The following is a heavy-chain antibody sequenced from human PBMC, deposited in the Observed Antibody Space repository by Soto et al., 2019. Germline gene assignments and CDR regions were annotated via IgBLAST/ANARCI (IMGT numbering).Heavy chain of an antibody. CDR2: ISPNSGNI. V-gene: IGHV1-18*01. Sequence: QVHLVQSGAEVKKPGASVNVSCKTSGYTFTRNGISLVRQAPGQGLEWMGWISPNSGNIKYAQKLQGRVIMTTDTSTSTAYMELRSLRSDDTAVYYCVKDRDSNSWPSRDVWGPGTTVTVSS. J-gene: IGHJ6*02. CDR3: VKDRDSNSWPSRDV. CDR1: GYTFTRNG. D-gene: IGHD3-22*01.